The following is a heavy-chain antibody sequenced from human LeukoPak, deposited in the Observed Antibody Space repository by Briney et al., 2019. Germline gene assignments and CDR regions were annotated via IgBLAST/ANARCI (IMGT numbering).Heavy chain of an antibody. V-gene: IGHV1-2*02. CDR1: GYTFTVYY. J-gene: IGHJ5*02. D-gene: IGHD3-3*01. CDR3: ARWVFLAGFDP. CDR2: INPNSGGT. Sequence: GASVKVSCKASGYTFTVYYIHWVRQAPGQGLEWMGWINPNSGGTNYAQKFQGRVTMTRDTSISTAYMELSRLRSDDTAVYYCARWVFLAGFDPWGQGTLVTVSS.